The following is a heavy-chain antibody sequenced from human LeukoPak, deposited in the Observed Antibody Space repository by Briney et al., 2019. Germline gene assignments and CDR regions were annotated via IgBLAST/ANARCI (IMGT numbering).Heavy chain of an antibody. CDR3: ARVRGRAYDFWSGYDPYYYYGMDV. J-gene: IGHJ6*02. CDR2: IYYSGST. CDR1: GGSVSSGSYY. V-gene: IGHV4-61*01. D-gene: IGHD3-3*01. Sequence: SEPLSLTCTVSGGSVSSGSYYWSWIRQPPGKGLEWIGYIYYSGSTNYNPSLKSRVTISVDTSKNQFSLKLSSVTAADTAVYYCARVRGRAYDFWSGYDPYYYYGMDVWGQGTTVTVSS.